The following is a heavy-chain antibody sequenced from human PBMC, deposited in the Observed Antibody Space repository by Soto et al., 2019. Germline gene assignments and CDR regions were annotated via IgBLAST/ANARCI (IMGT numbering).Heavy chain of an antibody. Sequence: SETLSLTCTVSGGSISSGGYYWSWIRQHPGKGLEWIGYIYYSGSTYYNPSLKSRVTISVDTSKNQFSLKLSSVTAADTAVYYCARGEPNYFDYWGQGTLVTVS. D-gene: IGHD1-1*01. CDR2: IYYSGST. V-gene: IGHV4-31*03. CDR3: ARGEPNYFDY. J-gene: IGHJ4*02. CDR1: GGSISSGGYY.